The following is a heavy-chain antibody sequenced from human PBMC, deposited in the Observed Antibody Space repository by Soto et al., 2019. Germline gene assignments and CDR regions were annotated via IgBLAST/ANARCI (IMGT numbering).Heavy chain of an antibody. J-gene: IGHJ5*02. CDR3: ARTRHDIVVVPAATGFNWFDP. CDR1: GGTFSSYA. D-gene: IGHD2-2*01. CDR2: IIPIFGTA. V-gene: IGHV1-69*13. Sequence: SSVKVSCKASGGTFSSYAISWVRQAPGQGLEWMGGIIPIFGTANYAQKFQGRVTITADESTSTAYMELSSLRSEDTAVYYCARTRHDIVVVPAATGFNWFDPWGQGTLVTVSS.